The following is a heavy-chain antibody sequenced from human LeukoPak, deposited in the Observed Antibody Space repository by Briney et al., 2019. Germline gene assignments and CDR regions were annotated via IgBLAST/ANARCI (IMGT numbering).Heavy chain of an antibody. J-gene: IGHJ4*02. Sequence: SETLSLTCAVSGASVSGSNYYWGWIRQPPGKGLEWIGNIYSSRSTYYNASLQSRVTISIDTSKNQFSLRLNSVTAADTAVYYCAKSGGYGLIDYWGQGTRVTVSS. CDR2: IYSSRST. D-gene: IGHD1-26*01. CDR1: GASVSGSNYY. V-gene: IGHV4-39*01. CDR3: AKSGGYGLIDY.